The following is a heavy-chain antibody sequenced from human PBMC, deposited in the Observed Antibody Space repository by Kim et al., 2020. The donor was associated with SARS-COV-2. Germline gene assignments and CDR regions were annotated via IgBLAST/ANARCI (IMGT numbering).Heavy chain of an antibody. V-gene: IGHV3-30-3*01. CDR3: ARDPAFNWNDFGFTSDAFNI. D-gene: IGHD1-20*01. Sequence: GGSLRLSCAASGFTFSSYAMHWVRQAPGKGLEWVAVISYDGSNKYYADSVKGRFTISRDNAKNTLYLQMNSLRAEDTAVYYCARDPAFNWNDFGFTSDAFNIWGQGTMVTVSS. CDR1: GFTFSSYA. J-gene: IGHJ3*02. CDR2: ISYDGSNK.